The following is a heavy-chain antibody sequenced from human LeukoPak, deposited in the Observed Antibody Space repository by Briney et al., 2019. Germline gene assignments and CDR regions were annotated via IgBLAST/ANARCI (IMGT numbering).Heavy chain of an antibody. CDR1: GYTFTSYG. CDR2: ISAYNGNT. Sequence: ASVKVSCKASGYTFTSYGISWVRQAPGQGLEWMGWISAYNGNTNYAQKLQGRVTMTTDTSTSTAYMELRSLRSDDTAVYYCAVIAVVVTATTRDDYWGRGTLVTVSS. V-gene: IGHV1-18*01. CDR3: AVIAVVVTATTRDDY. D-gene: IGHD2-21*02. J-gene: IGHJ4*02.